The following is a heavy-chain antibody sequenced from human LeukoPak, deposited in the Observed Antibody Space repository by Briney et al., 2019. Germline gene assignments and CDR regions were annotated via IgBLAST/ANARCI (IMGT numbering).Heavy chain of an antibody. CDR3: AREWGLESSGYYYAY. CDR1: GGTFSSYA. J-gene: IGHJ4*02. CDR2: ITPIFGTA. Sequence: ASVKVSCKASGGTFSSYAISWVRQAPGQGLEWMGGITPIFGTANFAQKFQGRVSITADESTSTAFMELNSLRSEDTAVYYCAREWGLESSGYYYAYWGQGTLVTVSS. D-gene: IGHD3-22*01. V-gene: IGHV1-69*01.